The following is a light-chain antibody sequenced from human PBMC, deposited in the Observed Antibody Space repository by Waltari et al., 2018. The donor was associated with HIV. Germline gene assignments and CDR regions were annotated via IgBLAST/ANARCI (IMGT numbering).Light chain of an antibody. Sequence: DIQMTQSPSSLSASVGDRVTITCRASQTVLKYLNWYQMKPGKAPKLLIYATSNLEGGVPSRFSGSGFGTDFTLTISSLQPEDFATYFCQESYGAPPWTFGQGTTVDVK. CDR2: ATS. V-gene: IGKV1-39*01. CDR3: QESYGAPPWT. J-gene: IGKJ1*01. CDR1: QTVLKY.